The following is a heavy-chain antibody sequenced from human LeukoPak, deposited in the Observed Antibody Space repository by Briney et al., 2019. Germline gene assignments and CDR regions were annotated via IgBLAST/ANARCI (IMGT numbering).Heavy chain of an antibody. J-gene: IGHJ6*02. CDR2: ISAYNGNT. CDR3: ARVVITTPNYYYYGMDV. Sequence: ASVKVSCKASGYTFTSYGISWVRQAPGQGLEWMGWISAYNGNTNYAQKLQGRVTMTTDTSTSTAYMELRSPRSDDTAVYYCARVVITTPNYYYYGMDVWGQGTTVTVSS. V-gene: IGHV1-18*01. CDR1: GYTFTSYG. D-gene: IGHD3-22*01.